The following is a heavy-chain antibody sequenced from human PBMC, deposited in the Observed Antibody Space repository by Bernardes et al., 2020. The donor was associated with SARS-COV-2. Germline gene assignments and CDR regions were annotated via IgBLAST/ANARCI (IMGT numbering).Heavy chain of an antibody. CDR1: EFTFSTYA. Sequence: GGSLRLSCAASEFTFSTYAMHWVRQSPGKGLEWVAGIGYGGDTYYSVSVKGRFSISRENAKDSLYLQMNSLRVGDTAVYYCTRGRHCTNGVCQNFAFDVWGQGTVVTVSS. CDR2: IGYGGDT. V-gene: IGHV3-13*04. CDR3: TRGRHCTNGVCQNFAFDV. D-gene: IGHD2-8*01. J-gene: IGHJ3*01.